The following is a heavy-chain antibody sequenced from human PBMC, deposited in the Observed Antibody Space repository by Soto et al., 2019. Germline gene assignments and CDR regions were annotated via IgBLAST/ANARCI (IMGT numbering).Heavy chain of an antibody. Sequence: EVQLLESGGGLVQPGGSLRLSCAASGFSFSTYAMTWVRQAPGKGLEWVSTITPSGGNTYYADSVKVRFTITRDHSENTMFLHKNSLRAEDTAVYYCVGRYCPNGVCYSNFYYYMDIWGEGTAVTVSS. CDR3: VGRYCPNGVCYSNFYYYMDI. J-gene: IGHJ6*03. CDR2: ITPSGGNT. CDR1: GFSFSTYA. V-gene: IGHV3-23*01. D-gene: IGHD2-8*01.